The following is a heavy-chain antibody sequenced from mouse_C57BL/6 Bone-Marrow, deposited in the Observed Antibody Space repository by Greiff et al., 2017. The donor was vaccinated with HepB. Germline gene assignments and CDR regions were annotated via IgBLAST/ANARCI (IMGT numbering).Heavy chain of an antibody. Sequence: QVQLKQPGAELVKPGASVKLSCKASGYTFTSYWMHWVKQRPGRGLEWIGRIDPNSGGTKYNEKFKSKATLTVDKPSSTAYMQLSSLTSEDSAVYYCARDYGSSYGGYWGQGTLVTVSA. CDR2: IDPNSGGT. CDR3: ARDYGSSYGGY. J-gene: IGHJ3*01. V-gene: IGHV1-72*01. CDR1: GYTFTSYW. D-gene: IGHD1-1*01.